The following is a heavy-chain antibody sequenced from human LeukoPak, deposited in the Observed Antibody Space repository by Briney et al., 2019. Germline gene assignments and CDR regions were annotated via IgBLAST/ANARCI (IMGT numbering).Heavy chain of an antibody. CDR2: ISGSGDST. Sequence: PGGSLRLSCGASGFTFSNYAMSGVLQAPGKGLECVSAISGSGDSTYYADSVKGRFTISRDDSQNQLYLQINSLRAEDPAVYYCAKGQTNYDFWSGYHWFDPWGQGTLVTVSS. CDR3: AKGQTNYDFWSGYHWFDP. CDR1: GFTFSNYA. D-gene: IGHD3-3*01. V-gene: IGHV3-23*01. J-gene: IGHJ5*02.